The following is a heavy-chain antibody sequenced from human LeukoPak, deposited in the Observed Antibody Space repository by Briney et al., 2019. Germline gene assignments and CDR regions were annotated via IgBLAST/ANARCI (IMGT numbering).Heavy chain of an antibody. D-gene: IGHD2-2*01. V-gene: IGHV1-69*04. Sequence: SVKVSCKASGGTFSSYTISWVRQAPGQGLEWMGRIIPILGIANYAQKFQGRVTITADKSTSTAYMELSSLRSEDPAVYYCARDVRQQLLSNWGQGTLVTVSS. J-gene: IGHJ4*02. CDR1: GGTFSSYT. CDR3: ARDVRQQLLSN. CDR2: IIPILGIA.